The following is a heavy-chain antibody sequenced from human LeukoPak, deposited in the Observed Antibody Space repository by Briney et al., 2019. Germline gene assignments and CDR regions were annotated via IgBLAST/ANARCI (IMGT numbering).Heavy chain of an antibody. CDR2: VWNNGRDK. CDR1: GFTFSNYG. V-gene: IGHV3-33*07. J-gene: IGHJ4*02. CDR3: TRDPGVSVWGPYPPLKY. D-gene: IGHD3-16*02. Sequence: PGESLRLPCTASGFTFSNYGMYWVRQAPGKGLEWVAVVWNNGRDKYYGDSVKGRLSISRDDSKNTVYLEMNSLRVEDTAVYYCTRDPGVSVWGPYPPLKYGAQETLVTVSS.